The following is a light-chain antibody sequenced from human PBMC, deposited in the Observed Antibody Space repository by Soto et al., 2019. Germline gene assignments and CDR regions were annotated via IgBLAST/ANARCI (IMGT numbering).Light chain of an antibody. J-gene: IGKJ1*01. CDR1: QSVTSNY. CDR3: QQYGSSPQT. V-gene: IGKV3-20*01. Sequence: EIVMTQSPGTLSLSPGERATLSCRASQSVTSNYLAWYQQKPGQPPRLLIYGASSRATGIPDRFSGSGSGTEFTLTISRLEPEDFAVYYCQQYGSSPQTFGQGTKVEIK. CDR2: GAS.